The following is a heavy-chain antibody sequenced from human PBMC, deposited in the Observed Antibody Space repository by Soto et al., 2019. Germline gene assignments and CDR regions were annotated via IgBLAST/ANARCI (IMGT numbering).Heavy chain of an antibody. J-gene: IGHJ6*03. Sequence: XXTLSLPFTVSGGSISSYYWGWIPQPPGKGLEWIGYIYYSGSTNYNPSLKSRVTISVDASKNQFSLKLSSVTAADTPVYYCARIIMITFGGVIDYYMDVWGKGTTVTVSS. CDR1: GGSISSYY. D-gene: IGHD3-16*02. CDR2: IYYSGST. CDR3: ARIIMITFGGVIDYYMDV. V-gene: IGHV4-59*08.